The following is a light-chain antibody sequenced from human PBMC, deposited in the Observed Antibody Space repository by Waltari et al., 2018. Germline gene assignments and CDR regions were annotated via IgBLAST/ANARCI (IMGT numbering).Light chain of an antibody. J-gene: IGLJ1*01. CDR2: EVT. CDR1: SSDVGAYNY. CDR3: SSYAGSNNYV. V-gene: IGLV2-8*01. Sequence: QSALTPPPSASGSPGQSVTISCTGPSSDVGAYNYLSWYQHHPGKAPKLMIYEVTKRPSGVPDRFSGSKSGNTASLTVSGLQAEDEADYYCSSYAGSNNYVFGTGTKVTVL.